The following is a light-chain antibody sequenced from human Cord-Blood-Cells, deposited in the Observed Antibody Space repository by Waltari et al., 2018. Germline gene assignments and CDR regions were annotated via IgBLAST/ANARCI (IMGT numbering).Light chain of an antibody. J-gene: IGKJ4*01. CDR3: QQYNSVT. CDR1: QSISSW. Sequence: DIQTTQSPSTLSASVGDRVTITCRASQSISSWLAWYQQKPGKAPKLLIYDASSLESGVPSRFSGSGSGTEFTLTLSSLQPDDFATYYGQQYNSVTFGGGTKVENK. CDR2: DAS. V-gene: IGKV1-5*01.